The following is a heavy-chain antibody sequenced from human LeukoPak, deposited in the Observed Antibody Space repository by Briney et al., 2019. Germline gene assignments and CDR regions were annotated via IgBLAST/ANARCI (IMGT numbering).Heavy chain of an antibody. CDR2: VHSDGRTT. CDR3: ARDRYYAIDM. V-gene: IGHV3-74*01. J-gene: IGHJ3*02. D-gene: IGHD3-9*01. Sequence: PGGSLRLSCAASGFTFSSYAMAWVRQAPGEGLVWISNVHSDGRTTSYADSVKGRFIISRDNAKNTLHLEMNSLRVEDTAVYYCARDRYYAIDMWGQGTMVTVSS. CDR1: GFTFSSYA.